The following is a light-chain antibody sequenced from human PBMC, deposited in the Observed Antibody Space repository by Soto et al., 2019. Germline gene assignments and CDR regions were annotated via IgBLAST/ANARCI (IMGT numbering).Light chain of an antibody. J-gene: IGKJ4*01. CDR1: QSVSSN. V-gene: IGKV3-15*01. CDR2: GAS. CDR3: EQYNNWPHA. Sequence: EIVMTQPPATLSVSPGERYTLSCRASQSVSSNLAWYQQKHGQXPRXXIYGASTRATAIPARFSGSGSGTELTITISSLQSEDGEVYDCEQYNNWPHAFGGGTKVDNK.